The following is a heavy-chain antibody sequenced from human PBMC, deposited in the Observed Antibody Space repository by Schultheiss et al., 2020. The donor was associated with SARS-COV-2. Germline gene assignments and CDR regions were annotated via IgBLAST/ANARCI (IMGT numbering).Heavy chain of an antibody. Sequence: GGSLRLSCAASGFTFSNAWMSWIRQAPGKGLEWVSYVDSSGNTKYYADSLQGRFTISRDNAKNSVFLQMDSLRAEDTAIYYCARGILQYCSGGTCPLFYWGQGTLVTVSS. CDR3: ARGILQYCSGGTCPLFY. V-gene: IGHV3-11*01. D-gene: IGHD2-15*01. CDR2: VDSSGNTK. CDR1: GFTFSNAW. J-gene: IGHJ4*02.